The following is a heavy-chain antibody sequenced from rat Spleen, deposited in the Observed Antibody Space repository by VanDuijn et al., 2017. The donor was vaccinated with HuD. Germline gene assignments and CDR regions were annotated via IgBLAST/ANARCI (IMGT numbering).Heavy chain of an antibody. Sequence: EVQLVESGGGLVQPGGSLKLSCVASGFTFNNYWMTWIRQAPKKGLEWVATISYDGSNTYYRDSVRGRFTISRDNAKSTLYLQMNSLRSEDTATYYCARLHYSEGFDYWGQGVMVTVSS. CDR2: ISYDGSNT. V-gene: IGHV5-22*01. J-gene: IGHJ2*01. CDR3: ARLHYSEGFDY. CDR1: GFTFNNYW. D-gene: IGHD1-1*01.